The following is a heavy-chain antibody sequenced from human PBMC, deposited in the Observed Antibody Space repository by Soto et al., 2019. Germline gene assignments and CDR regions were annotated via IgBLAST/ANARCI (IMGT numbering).Heavy chain of an antibody. CDR3: AREHSSSWRFDY. D-gene: IGHD6-13*01. CDR2: MNPNSGNT. J-gene: IGHJ4*02. Sequence: QVQLVQSGAEVKKPGASVKVSCKASGYTFTRYHINWVRRATGEGREWMGWMNPNSGNTGYAQKFQGRVTMTRNTSISTAYTELSSLRSEDTAVYYCAREHSSSWRFDYWGQGTLVTVSS. CDR1: GYTFTRYH. V-gene: IGHV1-8*01.